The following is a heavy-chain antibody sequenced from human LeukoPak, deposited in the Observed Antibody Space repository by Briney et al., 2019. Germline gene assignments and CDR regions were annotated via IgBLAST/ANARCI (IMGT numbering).Heavy chain of an antibody. D-gene: IGHD1-26*01. CDR2: FIPLFGTG. CDR3: ARDVGGTYLTHY. V-gene: IGHV1-69*06. Sequence: SVTVSFKASVGTSVSFAFIWVRQAPGQGLEWMGRFIPLFGTGNNAQKFQGRVSLTADKSSNTAYLELSNLTSEDTAIYYCARDVGGTYLTHYWGQGTLITVSP. CDR1: VGTSVSFA. J-gene: IGHJ4*02.